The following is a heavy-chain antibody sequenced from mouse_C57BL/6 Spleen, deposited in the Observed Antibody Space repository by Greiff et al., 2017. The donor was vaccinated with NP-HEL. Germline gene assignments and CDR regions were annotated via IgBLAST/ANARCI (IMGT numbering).Heavy chain of an antibody. CDR1: GYTFTDYE. D-gene: IGHD2-3*01. CDR2: IDPETGGT. J-gene: IGHJ3*01. V-gene: IGHV1-15*01. Sequence: QVQLQQSGAELVRPGASVTLSCKASGYTFTDYEMHWVKQTPVHGLEWIGAIDPETGGTAYHQKFKGKAILTADKSSSTAYMELRSLTSEDSAVYYCTRNGGGLLTFAYWGQGTLVTVSA. CDR3: TRNGGGLLTFAY.